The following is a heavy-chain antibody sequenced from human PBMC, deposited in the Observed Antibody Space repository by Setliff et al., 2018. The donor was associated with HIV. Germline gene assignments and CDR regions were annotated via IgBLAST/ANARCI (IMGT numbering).Heavy chain of an antibody. Sequence: PSETLSLTCIVSGDSIRGGDFYWTWIRQSPGKGLEWIGYVYWSGTTHYNPSLNGRVTISVDTSENQFSLKLDSLTAADSAVYYCARTTRHDGAAYDAFDLWGQVTLVTVSS. J-gene: IGHJ3*01. D-gene: IGHD1-1*01. V-gene: IGHV4-30-4*01. CDR2: VYWSGTT. CDR3: ARTTRHDGAAYDAFDL. CDR1: GDSIRGGDFY.